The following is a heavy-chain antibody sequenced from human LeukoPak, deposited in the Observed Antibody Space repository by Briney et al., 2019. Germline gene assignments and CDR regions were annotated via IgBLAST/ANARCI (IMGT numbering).Heavy chain of an antibody. V-gene: IGHV3-9*01. CDR3: AKAYDLGRDYYMDV. D-gene: IGHD3-3*01. J-gene: IGHJ6*03. CDR1: GFTFDDYA. Sequence: GGSLRVSCAPPGFTFDDYAMHCVRQAPGKGLEWVSGISWNSGSIGYADSVKGRFTISRDNAKNSLYLQMNSLRAEDTALYYCAKAYDLGRDYYMDVWGEGTTVTVSS. CDR2: ISWNSGSI.